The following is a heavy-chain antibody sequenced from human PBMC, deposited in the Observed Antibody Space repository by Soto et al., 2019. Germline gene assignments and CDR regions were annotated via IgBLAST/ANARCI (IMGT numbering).Heavy chain of an antibody. Sequence: SETLSLTCTVSGGSISSSSYYWGWIRQPPGKGLEWIGSIYYSGSTYYNPSLKSRVTISVDTSKNQFSLKLSSVTAADTAVYYCARRNGGGMWFGEFLSPSDNWFDPWGQGTLVTVSS. CDR3: ARRNGGGMWFGEFLSPSDNWFDP. V-gene: IGHV4-39*01. J-gene: IGHJ5*02. CDR1: GGSISSSSYY. CDR2: IYYSGST. D-gene: IGHD3-10*01.